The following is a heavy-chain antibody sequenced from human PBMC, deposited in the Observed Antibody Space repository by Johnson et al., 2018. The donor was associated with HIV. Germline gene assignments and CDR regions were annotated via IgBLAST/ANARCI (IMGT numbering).Heavy chain of an antibody. V-gene: IGHV3-66*01. CDR1: GFTVSSNY. CDR2: IYSGGTT. J-gene: IGHJ3*02. CDR3: ARDCSYGSNDAFDI. Sequence: VLLVESGGGLVQRGGSLRLSCAASGFTVSSNYMSWVRQAPGKGLEWASIIYSGGTTYYADSVKGRFTISRDNSKNTLYLQMNSLRVEDTAVYYCARDCSYGSNDAFDIWGQGTMVTVSS. D-gene: IGHD5-18*01.